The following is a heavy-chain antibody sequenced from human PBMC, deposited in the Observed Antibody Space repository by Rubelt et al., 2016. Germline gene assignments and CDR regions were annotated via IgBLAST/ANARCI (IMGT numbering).Heavy chain of an antibody. J-gene: IGHJ4*02. CDR2: INHSGST. CDR1: GGSFSDYH. CDR3: ARGADSSGWHFDY. D-gene: IGHD6-19*01. V-gene: IGHV4-34*02. Sequence: QVQLQQWGAGLLKPSETLSLTCAVYGGSFSDYHWSWIRQPPGKGLEWIGEINHSGSTNYNPSLKSRVTISVDTAKNHFSLKLSAVTAADTAVYYCARGADSSGWHFDYWGQGTLVTVSS.